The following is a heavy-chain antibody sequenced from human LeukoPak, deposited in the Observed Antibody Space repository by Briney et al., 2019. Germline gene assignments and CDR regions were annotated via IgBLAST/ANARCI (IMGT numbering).Heavy chain of an antibody. CDR1: GGSISSSSYY. CDR3: ATGTSLYSSGWYPFDY. J-gene: IGHJ4*02. V-gene: IGHV4-39*07. Sequence: SETLSLTCNVSGGSISSSSYYWDWIRQPPGKGLERIGTLNYFGSTYYNPSLKSRVTISVDTSKNQFSLTLSSVTAADTAVYYCATGTSLYSSGWYPFDYWGQGTLVTVSS. D-gene: IGHD6-19*01. CDR2: LNYFGST.